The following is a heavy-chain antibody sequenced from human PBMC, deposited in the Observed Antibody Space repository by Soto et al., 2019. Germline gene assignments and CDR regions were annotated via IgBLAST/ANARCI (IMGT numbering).Heavy chain of an antibody. CDR1: GFTFSSYS. J-gene: IGHJ6*02. D-gene: IGHD6-13*01. CDR3: ARPVAAGEYYYYYGMDV. V-gene: IGHV3-21*01. Sequence: GGSLRLSCAASGFTFSSYSMNWVRQAPGKGLEWVSSISSSSSYIYYADSVKGRFTISRDNAKNSLYLQMNSLRAEDTAVYYCARPVAAGEYYYYYGMDVWGQGTTVTVSS. CDR2: ISSSSSYI.